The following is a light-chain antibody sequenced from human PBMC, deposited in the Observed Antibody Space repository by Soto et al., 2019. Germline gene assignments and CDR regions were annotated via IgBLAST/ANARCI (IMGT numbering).Light chain of an antibody. V-gene: IGLV2-14*03. CDR3: SSFTSGSTPVV. Sequence: QSALTQPASVSGSPGQSITISCTGTSSDVGGYNYVSWYQRHPGKTPQLIIFDVSNRPSGVSNRFSGSKSGNTASLTISGLQAEDEADYYCSSFTSGSTPVVFGGGTKVTVL. J-gene: IGLJ2*01. CDR2: DVS. CDR1: SSDVGGYNY.